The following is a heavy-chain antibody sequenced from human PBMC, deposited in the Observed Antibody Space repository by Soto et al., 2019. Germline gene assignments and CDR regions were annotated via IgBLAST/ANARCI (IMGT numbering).Heavy chain of an antibody. J-gene: IGHJ4*02. CDR2: INHSGST. V-gene: IGHV4-34*01. CDR1: GGSFSGYY. Sequence: SETLSLTCAVYGGSFSGYYWSWIRQPPGKGLEWIGEINHSGSTNYNPSLKSRVTISVDTSKNQFSLKLSSVTAADTAVYYCARVLAFWGQGTLVTVSS. CDR3: ARVLAF.